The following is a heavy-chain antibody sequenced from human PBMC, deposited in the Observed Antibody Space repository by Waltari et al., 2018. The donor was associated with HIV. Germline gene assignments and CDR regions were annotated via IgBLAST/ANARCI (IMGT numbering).Heavy chain of an antibody. CDR2: IYYSGST. CDR3: ARGGIVGATGLDY. CDR1: GGSISSSSYY. D-gene: IGHD1-26*01. V-gene: IGHV4-39*07. Sequence: QLQLQESGPGLVKPSETLSLTCTVSGGSISSSSYYWGWIRQPPGKGLEWIGVIYYSGSTYDNPALKSRVTISVDTSKNQFSLKLSSVTAADTAVYYCARGGIVGATGLDYWGQGTLVTVSS. J-gene: IGHJ4*02.